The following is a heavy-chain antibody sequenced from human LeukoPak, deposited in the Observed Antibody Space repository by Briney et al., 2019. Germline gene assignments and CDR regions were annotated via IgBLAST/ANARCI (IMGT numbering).Heavy chain of an antibody. CDR2: IWYDGSNK. CDR3: ARAMWGQQLVPDYYYYYGMDV. D-gene: IGHD6-13*01. CDR1: GFTFSSYG. Sequence: GGSLRLSCAASGFTFSSYGMHWVRQAPGKGLERVAVIWYDGSNKYYADSVKGRFTISRDNSMNTLYLQMNSLRAEDTAVYYCARAMWGQQLVPDYYYYYGMDVWGQGTTVTVSS. J-gene: IGHJ6*02. V-gene: IGHV3-33*01.